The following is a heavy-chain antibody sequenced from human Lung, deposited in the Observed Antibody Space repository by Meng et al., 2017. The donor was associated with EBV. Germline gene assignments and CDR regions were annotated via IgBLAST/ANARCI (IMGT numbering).Heavy chain of an antibody. CDR1: GGSISSGGYY. CDR2: IYYSGST. J-gene: IGHJ4*02. CDR3: ARGPSRWLQFSFDY. Sequence: QAQQQEAGPGRVNPSQPLSLTCTVSGGSISSGGYYWSWIRQHPGKGLEWIGYIYYSGSTYYNPSLKSRVTISVDTSKNQFSLKLSSVTAADTAVYYCARGPSRWLQFSFDYWGQGTLVTASS. D-gene: IGHD5-24*01. V-gene: IGHV4-31*03.